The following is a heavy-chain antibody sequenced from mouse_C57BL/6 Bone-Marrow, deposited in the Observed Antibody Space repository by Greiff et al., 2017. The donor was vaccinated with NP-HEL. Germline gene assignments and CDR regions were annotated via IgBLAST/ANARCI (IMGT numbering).Heavy chain of an antibody. D-gene: IGHD4-1*01. CDR3: ARPLTFYYAMDY. V-gene: IGHV5-12*01. Sequence: EVKLMESGGGLVQPGGSLKLSCAASGFTFSDYYMYWVRQTPEKRLEWVAYISNGGGSTYYPDTVKGRFTISRDNAKNTLYLQMSRLKSEDTAMYYCARPLTFYYAMDYWGQGTSVTVSS. CDR2: ISNGGGST. J-gene: IGHJ4*01. CDR1: GFTFSDYY.